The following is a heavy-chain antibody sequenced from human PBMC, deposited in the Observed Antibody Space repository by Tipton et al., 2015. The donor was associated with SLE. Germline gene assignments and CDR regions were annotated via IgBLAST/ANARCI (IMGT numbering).Heavy chain of an antibody. D-gene: IGHD3-16*02. Sequence: TLSLTCAVYGGSFSGYYWSWIRQPPGKGLEWIGEINHSGSTNYNPSLKSRVTISVDTSKNQFSLKLSSVTAADTAVYYCARTQYTFGGVIAHFDFWGQGTLVTVTS. CDR1: GGSFSGYY. CDR3: ARTQYTFGGVIAHFDF. J-gene: IGHJ4*02. CDR2: INHSGST. V-gene: IGHV4-34*01.